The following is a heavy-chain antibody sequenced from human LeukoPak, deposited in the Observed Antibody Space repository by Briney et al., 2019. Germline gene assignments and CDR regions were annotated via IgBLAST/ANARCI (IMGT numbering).Heavy chain of an antibody. CDR2: ISSSGSTI. CDR1: GFTFSDYY. D-gene: IGHD2-2*01. Sequence: GSLRLSCAASGFTFSDYYMSWIRQAPGKGLEGVSYISSSGSTIYYADSAKGRFTISRDNAKNSLYLQMNSLRAEDTAVYYCARDTSYYCSSTSCYFGAYYYYGMDVWGQGTTVTVSS. J-gene: IGHJ6*02. CDR3: ARDTSYYCSSTSCYFGAYYYYGMDV. V-gene: IGHV3-11*01.